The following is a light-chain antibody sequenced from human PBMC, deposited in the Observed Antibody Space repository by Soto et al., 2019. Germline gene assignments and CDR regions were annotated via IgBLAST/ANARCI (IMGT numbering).Light chain of an antibody. V-gene: IGLV2-14*01. CDR1: SSDVGAYNS. CDR3: TSYTSSSTVV. J-gene: IGLJ1*01. Sequence: QSALTQPASVSGSPGQSITISCAGTSSDVGAYNSVTWYQQHPGKAPRLMIYDVTNRPSGVSDRFSGSKSGNTASLTISGLQAEDEADYYCTSYTSSSTVVFGSGTKLTVL. CDR2: DVT.